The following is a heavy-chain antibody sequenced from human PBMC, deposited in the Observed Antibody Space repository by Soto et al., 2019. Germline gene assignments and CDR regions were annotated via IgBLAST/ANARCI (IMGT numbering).Heavy chain of an antibody. J-gene: IGHJ4*02. CDR3: ASLGLVVVTAAFDY. CDR2: INHSGST. CDR1: GGSFSGYY. D-gene: IGHD2-21*02. Sequence: QVQLQQWGAGLLKPSETLSLTCAVYGGSFSGYYWSWIRQPPGKGLEWIGEINHSGSTNYNPSLKSGVTISVDTSKNQFSLKLSSVTAADTAVYYCASLGLVVVTAAFDYWGQGTLVTVSS. V-gene: IGHV4-34*01.